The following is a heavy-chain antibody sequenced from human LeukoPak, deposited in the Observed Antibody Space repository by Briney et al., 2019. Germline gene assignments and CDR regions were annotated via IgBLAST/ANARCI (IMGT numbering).Heavy chain of an antibody. CDR2: IFYSGTT. CDR1: GGSISGGGYS. J-gene: IGHJ4*02. Sequence: SETLSLTCAVSGGSISGGGYSWSWIRQPPGKGLEWIGYIFYSGTTYYNPSLKSRVTISVDTSKNQFSLKLSSVTAADTAVYYCANFGYSYAFDYWGQGTLVTVSS. V-gene: IGHV4-30-4*07. CDR3: ANFGYSYAFDY. D-gene: IGHD5-18*01.